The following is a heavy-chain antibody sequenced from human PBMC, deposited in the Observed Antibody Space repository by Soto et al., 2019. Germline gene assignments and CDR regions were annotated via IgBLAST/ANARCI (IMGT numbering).Heavy chain of an antibody. CDR1: GVTLCSYA. D-gene: IGHD3-9*01. CDR2: ISGVGTST. CDR3: AIDAFVWGFFDY. Sequence: GGSLRLSCAASGVTLCSYAMTWVRQAPGKGLEWVSTISGVGTSTYYADSVKGRFTISRDNSNNTLHLQMNRRRDEDTAIYYGAIDAFVWGFFDYWGQGTLVTVSS. V-gene: IGHV3-23*01. J-gene: IGHJ4*02.